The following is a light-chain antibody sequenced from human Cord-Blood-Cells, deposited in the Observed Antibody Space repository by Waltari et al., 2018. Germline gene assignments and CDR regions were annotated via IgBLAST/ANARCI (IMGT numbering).Light chain of an antibody. Sequence: QYALTRPASGAGAPGRPITIPFTGTSSDVGGYYYVPWYQQPPGKTPHFMIYYVSTRPSAFSNRFSGSKSGSTASLTISGLQSGDESDYYCSSYTSGSAYVYGSGKKVTVL. J-gene: IGLJ1*01. V-gene: IGLV2-14*01. CDR1: SSDVGGYYY. CDR3: SSYTSGSAYV. CDR2: YVS.